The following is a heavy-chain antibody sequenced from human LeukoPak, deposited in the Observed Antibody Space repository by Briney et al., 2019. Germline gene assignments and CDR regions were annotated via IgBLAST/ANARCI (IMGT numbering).Heavy chain of an antibody. CDR2: IIPIFGTA. CDR1: GGTFSSYA. D-gene: IGHD3-22*01. CDR3: ARDGSSGHPFDY. V-gene: IGHV1-69*06. J-gene: IGHJ4*02. Sequence: SVKVSCKASGGTFSSYAISWVRQAPGQGLEWMGRIIPIFGTANYAQKFQGRVTITADKSTSTAYMELSSLRSEDTAVYYCARDGSSGHPFDYWGQGTLVTVSS.